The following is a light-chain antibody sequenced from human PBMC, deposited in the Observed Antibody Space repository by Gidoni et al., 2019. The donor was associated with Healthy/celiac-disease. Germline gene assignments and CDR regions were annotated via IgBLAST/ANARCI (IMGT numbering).Light chain of an antibody. CDR3: QKYNSARALT. CDR1: QGISNY. V-gene: IGKV1-27*01. Sequence: EIQMTQSPSSLSASVGDRVTITCRASQGISNYLAWYQQKPGKVPKLLIYAASTLQSGVPSRFSGSGSGTDFTLTISSLQPEDVATYYCQKYNSARALTFGGGTKVEIK. CDR2: AAS. J-gene: IGKJ4*01.